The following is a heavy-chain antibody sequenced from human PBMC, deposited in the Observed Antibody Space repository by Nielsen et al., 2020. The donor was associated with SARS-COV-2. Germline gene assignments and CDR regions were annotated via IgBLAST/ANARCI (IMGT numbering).Heavy chain of an antibody. Sequence: GESLKISCAASGFTFSSYSMNWVRQAPGKGPEWVSSISSSSSYIYYADSVKGRFTISRDNAKNSLYLQMNSLRAEDTAVYYCARVPYSSNNYFDYWGQGTLVTVSS. CDR1: GFTFSSYS. J-gene: IGHJ4*02. CDR3: ARVPYSSNNYFDY. D-gene: IGHD6-13*01. V-gene: IGHV3-21*01. CDR2: ISSSSSYI.